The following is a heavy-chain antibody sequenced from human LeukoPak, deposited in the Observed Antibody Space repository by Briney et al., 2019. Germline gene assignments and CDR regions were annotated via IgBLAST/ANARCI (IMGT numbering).Heavy chain of an antibody. J-gene: IGHJ3*01. CDR3: ARGRGYPYDAFDF. Sequence: GGSLRLSCAASGFNFDDYGMSWVRQAPGKGLEWVSDIKWSGGSTGYADSVKGRFTISRDNAKNSLYLQMNSLRAEDTALYYCARGRGYPYDAFDFWGQGTVVTVS. CDR2: IKWSGGST. D-gene: IGHD5-18*01. CDR1: GFNFDDYG. V-gene: IGHV3-20*04.